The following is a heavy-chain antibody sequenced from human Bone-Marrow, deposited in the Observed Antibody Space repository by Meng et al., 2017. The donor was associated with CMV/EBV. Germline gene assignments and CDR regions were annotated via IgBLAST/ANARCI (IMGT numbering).Heavy chain of an antibody. V-gene: IGHV4-34*01. J-gene: IGHJ4*02. D-gene: IGHD6-19*01. CDR1: GGSFSGYY. CDR2: INHSGST. CDR3: ARGHPSSSGWYRDY. Sequence: SETLSLTCAVYGGSFSGYYWSWIRQPPGKGLEWIGEINHSGSTNYNPSLKSRVTTSVDTSKNQFSLKLSSVTAADTAVYYCARGHPSSSGWYRDYWGQGTLVTVSS.